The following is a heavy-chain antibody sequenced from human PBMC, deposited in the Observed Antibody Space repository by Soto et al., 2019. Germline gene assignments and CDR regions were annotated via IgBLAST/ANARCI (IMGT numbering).Heavy chain of an antibody. Sequence: GESLKISCKGSGYSLTSYWISWVRQMPGKGLEWMGRIDPSDSHTKYSPSFQGHVTISADKSISTAYLQWSSLKASDTAMYFCARDYSNYLGDDFDYWGQGTLVTVS. D-gene: IGHD4-4*01. J-gene: IGHJ4*02. CDR3: ARDYSNYLGDDFDY. CDR2: IDPSDSHT. V-gene: IGHV5-10-1*01. CDR1: GYSLTSYW.